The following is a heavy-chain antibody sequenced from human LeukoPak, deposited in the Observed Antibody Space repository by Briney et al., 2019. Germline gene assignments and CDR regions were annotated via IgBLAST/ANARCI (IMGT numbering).Heavy chain of an antibody. CDR3: ARSPRESSGYFDY. J-gene: IGHJ4*02. CDR2: INHSGST. D-gene: IGHD3-22*01. CDR1: GGSFSGYY. V-gene: IGHV4-34*01. Sequence: SETLSLTCAVYGGSFSGYYWSWIRQPPGKGLEWIGEINHSGSTNYNPSLKSRVTISVDTSKNQFSLKLSSVTAADTAVYYCARSPRESSGYFDYWGQGTRVTVSS.